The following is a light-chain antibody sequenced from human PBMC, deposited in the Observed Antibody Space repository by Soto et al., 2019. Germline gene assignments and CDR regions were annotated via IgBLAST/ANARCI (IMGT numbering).Light chain of an antibody. V-gene: IGLV2-14*01. J-gene: IGLJ1*01. CDR1: IXDVGGYNY. Sequence: QSVLTQPASVSGSPGQSITISCTGTIXDVGGYNYVSWYQHHPGKAPKLMIYEVNNRPSGISNRFSGSKSGNTASLTISGLQAEDEADYYCLLSYNGPYVFGTGTKLTVL. CDR3: LLSYNGPYV. CDR2: EVN.